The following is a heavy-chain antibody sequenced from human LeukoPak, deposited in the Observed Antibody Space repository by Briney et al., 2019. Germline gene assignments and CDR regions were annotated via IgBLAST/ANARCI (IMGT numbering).Heavy chain of an antibody. CDR2: IYHTGST. V-gene: IGHV4-38-2*01. J-gene: IGHJ5*02. CDR3: PRVGASASLDT. D-gene: IGHD1-26*01. CDR1: GYSITAGYY. Sequence: SETLSLTCAVSGYSITAGYYWGWVRQPPGKGLEWIGSIYHTGSTYYNPSLKSRVTISLDTSENHFSLNLTSVTAADTAVYYCPRVGASASLDTWGTEIPVTASS.